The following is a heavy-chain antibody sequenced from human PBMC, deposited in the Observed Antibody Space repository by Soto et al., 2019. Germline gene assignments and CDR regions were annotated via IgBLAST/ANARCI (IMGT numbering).Heavy chain of an antibody. D-gene: IGHD3-22*01. CDR2: INHSGST. Sequence: QLQLQESGPGLVKPSETLSLTCRVSDGSMNSDSSYWGWIRQPPGKGREWIGVINHSGSTYHNLSLKGRVTMSVDASRIQFSLKLTSMTAADTAVYYCARLGGYVSVGYYYLWDSWGQGTLVTVSS. CDR3: ARLGGYVSVGYYYLWDS. V-gene: IGHV4-39*01. CDR1: DGSMNSDSSY. J-gene: IGHJ4*02.